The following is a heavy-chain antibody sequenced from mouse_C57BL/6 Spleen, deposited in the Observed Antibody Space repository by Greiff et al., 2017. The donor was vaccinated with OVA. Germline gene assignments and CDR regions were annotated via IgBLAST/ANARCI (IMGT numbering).Heavy chain of an antibody. Sequence: QVQLQQPGAELVRPGSSVKLSCKASGYTFTSYWMHWVKQRPIQGLEWIGNIDPSDSETHYNQKFKDKATVTVDKSSSTAYMQLSSLTSEDSAVYYCARGDTTVVGYWGQGTTLTVSS. V-gene: IGHV1-52*01. D-gene: IGHD1-1*01. CDR2: IDPSDSET. CDR3: ARGDTTVVGY. J-gene: IGHJ2*01. CDR1: GYTFTSYW.